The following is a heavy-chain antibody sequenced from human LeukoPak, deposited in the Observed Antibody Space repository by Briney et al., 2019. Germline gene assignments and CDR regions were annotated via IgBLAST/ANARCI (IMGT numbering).Heavy chain of an antibody. V-gene: IGHV3-74*01. CDR3: AILRRVDTFDM. J-gene: IGHJ3*02. Sequence: GGSLRLSCVASGFTFRNFWMHWVRQAPGKGVVWVSRLNSDGSYISYADSVKGRFTISRDNAKNTLYLQMNSLRVEDTAVYYCAILRRVDTFDMWGQGTMVTVSS. CDR1: GFTFRNFW. CDR2: LNSDGSYI.